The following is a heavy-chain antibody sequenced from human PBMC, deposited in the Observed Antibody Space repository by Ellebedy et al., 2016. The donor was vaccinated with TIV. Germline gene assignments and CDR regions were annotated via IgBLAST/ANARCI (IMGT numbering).Heavy chain of an antibody. CDR2: IYYTGSA. J-gene: IGHJ6*02. Sequence: LRLSXTVSGGSIGSSPYCWAWIRQPPGKGLEWIGSIYYTGSAFYNPSLKSRVIISVDTSKNQFSLNLSSVTAADTAVYYCARDLDRSPYYGMDVWGQGTTITVSS. D-gene: IGHD3/OR15-3a*01. V-gene: IGHV4-39*07. CDR3: ARDLDRSPYYGMDV. CDR1: GGSIGSSPYC.